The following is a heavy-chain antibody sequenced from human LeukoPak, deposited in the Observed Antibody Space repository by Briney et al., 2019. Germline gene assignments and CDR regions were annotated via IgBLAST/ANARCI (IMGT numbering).Heavy chain of an antibody. D-gene: IGHD2-2*02. CDR3: ARDLRDCSSTSCYMDHDAFDI. CDR2: IYYSGST. CDR1: GGSISSYY. V-gene: IGHV4-59*01. Sequence: SETLSLTCTVSGGSISSYYWSWIRQPPGKGLEWIGYIYYSGSTNYNPSLKSRVTISVDTSKNQFSLKLSSVTAADTAVYYCARDLRDCSSTSCYMDHDAFDIWGQGTMVTVS. J-gene: IGHJ3*02.